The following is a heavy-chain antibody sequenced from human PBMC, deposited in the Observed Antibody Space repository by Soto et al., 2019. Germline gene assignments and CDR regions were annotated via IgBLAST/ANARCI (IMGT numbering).Heavy chain of an antibody. Sequence: SQTLSLTCAISGDSVSSNSAAWNWIRQSPSRGLEWLGRTYYRSKWYNDYAVSVKSRITINPDTSKNQFSLQLNSVTPEDTAVYYCARAVLLTRFGGNSPLDYWGQGTLVTVS. CDR1: GDSVSSNSAA. V-gene: IGHV6-1*01. D-gene: IGHD3-10*02. CDR3: ARAVLLTRFGGNSPLDY. J-gene: IGHJ4*02. CDR2: TYYRSKWYN.